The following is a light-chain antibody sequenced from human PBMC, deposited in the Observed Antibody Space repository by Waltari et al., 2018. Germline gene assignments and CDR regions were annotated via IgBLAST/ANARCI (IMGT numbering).Light chain of an antibody. CDR3: CSYAGSSTYSYV. CDR2: EVT. J-gene: IGLJ1*01. CDR1: SGVIGSFYL. Sequence: QSALTQPASVYGSPGKSITISCTGSSGVIGSFYLVCWYQQHPGRAPKLIIYEVTKRPSGVSNRFSASKSGNTASLTISGLQAEDEADYHCCSYAGSSTYSYVFGPGTKVSVL. V-gene: IGLV2-23*02.